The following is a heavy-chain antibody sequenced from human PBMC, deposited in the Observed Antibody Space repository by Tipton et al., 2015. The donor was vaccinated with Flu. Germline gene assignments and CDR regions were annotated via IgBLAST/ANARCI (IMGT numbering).Heavy chain of an antibody. Sequence: SLRLSCAASGFTFANYGMSWVRQSPGKGLVWVSRIDNDGTSISYADSVKGRFTMSRDTAKDTVQLQMNSLRVDDTAVYYCASSLSRLSFLDHWGQGAPVTVSS. CDR3: ASSLSRLSFLDH. J-gene: IGHJ4*02. D-gene: IGHD5/OR15-5a*01. V-gene: IGHV3-74*01. CDR2: IDNDGTSI. CDR1: GFTFANYG.